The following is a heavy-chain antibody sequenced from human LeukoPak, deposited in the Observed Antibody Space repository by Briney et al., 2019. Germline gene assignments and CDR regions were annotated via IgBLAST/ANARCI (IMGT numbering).Heavy chain of an antibody. D-gene: IGHD3-9*01. V-gene: IGHV7-4-1*02. CDR2: INTNTGNP. CDR3: ARVDILTGYYIADY. CDR1: GYTFTSYA. Sequence: ASVKVSCKASGYTFTSYAMNWVRQAPGQGLEWMGWINTNTGNPTYAQGFTGRFVFSLDTSVSTAYLQISSLKAEDTGVYYCARVDILTGYYIADYWGQGTLVTVSS. J-gene: IGHJ4*02.